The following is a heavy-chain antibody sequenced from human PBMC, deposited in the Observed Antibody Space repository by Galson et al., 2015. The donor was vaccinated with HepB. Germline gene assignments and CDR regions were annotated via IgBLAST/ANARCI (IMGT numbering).Heavy chain of an antibody. J-gene: IGHJ6*02. CDR3: ARESEMATRPWAGYYYGMDV. D-gene: IGHD5-24*01. CDR1: GYTFSSYG. V-gene: IGHV1-18*01. Sequence: SVKVSCKASGYTFSSYGVSWVRQAPGQGLEWMGWISGYNGNTNHAQKFQGRVTMTIDTSTSTVYMELRSLRSDDTAVYYCARESEMATRPWAGYYYGMDVWGQGTTVTVSS. CDR2: ISGYNGNT.